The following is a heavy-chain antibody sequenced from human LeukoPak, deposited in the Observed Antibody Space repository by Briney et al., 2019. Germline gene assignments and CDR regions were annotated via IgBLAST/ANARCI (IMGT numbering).Heavy chain of an antibody. J-gene: IGHJ4*02. D-gene: IGHD3-9*01. V-gene: IGHV4-4*02. CDR1: GASISSDKW. CDR3: ARAGVWLPAV. CDR2: INHSGNT. Sequence: PSETLSLTCAVSGASISSDKWWSWGRQPPGKGLEWIGEINHSGNTNYSPSLKRRVTMSTDKSKNEFSLRLTSVTAADTAVYYCARAGVWLPAVWGQGTLVTVSS.